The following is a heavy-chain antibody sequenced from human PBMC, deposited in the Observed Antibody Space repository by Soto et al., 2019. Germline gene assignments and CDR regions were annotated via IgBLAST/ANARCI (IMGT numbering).Heavy chain of an antibody. V-gene: IGHV1-8*01. CDR3: ARTLYGDNVDC. CDR1: GYTFTSYD. Sequence: QVQLVQSGAEVKKPGASVKVSCKASGYTFTSYDINWVRQATGQGLEWMGWMNPNSGNTGYAQKYQRRGTLTWXTSISTAYRERSSLRSEDTAVYYCARTLYGDNVDCWGQGTLVTVSS. D-gene: IGHD4-17*01. CDR2: MNPNSGNT. J-gene: IGHJ4*02.